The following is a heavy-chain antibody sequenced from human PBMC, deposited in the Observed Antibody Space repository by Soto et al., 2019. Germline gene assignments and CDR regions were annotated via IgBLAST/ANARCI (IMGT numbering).Heavy chain of an antibody. CDR1: GFTFSSYG. CDR3: AKDAGITVPGSDY. Sequence: GGSLRLSCAASGFTFSSYGMHWVRQAPGKGLEWVAVISYDGSNKYYADSVKGRFTISRDNSKNTVYLQMSSLRAEDTAVYYCAKDAGITVPGSDYWGQGTLVTVSS. V-gene: IGHV3-30*18. CDR2: ISYDGSNK. J-gene: IGHJ4*02. D-gene: IGHD6-19*01.